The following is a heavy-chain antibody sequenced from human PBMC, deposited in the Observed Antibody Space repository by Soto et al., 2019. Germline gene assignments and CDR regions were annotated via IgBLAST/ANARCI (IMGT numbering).Heavy chain of an antibody. V-gene: IGHV3-30*03. D-gene: IGHD6-13*01. CDR3: ARDHSSSWYYFDY. CDR2: ISYAGSNK. CDR1: GXTFSSYW. J-gene: IGHJ4*02. Sequence: GSLRLSCAASGXTFSSYWMHWVRQAPGKGLEWVAVISYAGSNKYSADSVKGRFTISRDNSKNTLYLQMTSLRAEDTAVYYCARDHSSSWYYFDYWGQGTLATVS.